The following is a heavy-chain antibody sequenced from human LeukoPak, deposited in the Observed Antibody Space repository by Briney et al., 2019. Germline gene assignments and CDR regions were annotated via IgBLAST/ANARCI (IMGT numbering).Heavy chain of an antibody. CDR2: IHRDDKT. Sequence: GGSLRLSCAASGFTVSSSFIYWVRRAPGKGLEWVSFIHRDDKTYYADSVKGRFTMSRDSSKNTLYLQMNSLGADDTAVYYCAREVICTPSYFDFWGQGILVTVSS. CDR3: AREVICTPSYFDF. J-gene: IGHJ4*02. CDR1: GFTVSSSF. V-gene: IGHV3-53*01. D-gene: IGHD2-21*01.